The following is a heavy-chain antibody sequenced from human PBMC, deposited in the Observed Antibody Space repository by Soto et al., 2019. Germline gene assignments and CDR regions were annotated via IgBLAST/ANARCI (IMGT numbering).Heavy chain of an antibody. Sequence: SETLSLTCTVSGGSISSSSYYWGWIRQPPGKGLEWIGSIYYSGSTYYNPSLKSRVTISVDTSKNQFSLKLSSVTAADTAVYYCALILGSGSYYIDNWFDPWGQGTLVTVSS. CDR3: ALILGSGSYYIDNWFDP. CDR1: GGSISSSSYY. V-gene: IGHV4-39*01. J-gene: IGHJ5*02. CDR2: IYYSGST. D-gene: IGHD3-10*01.